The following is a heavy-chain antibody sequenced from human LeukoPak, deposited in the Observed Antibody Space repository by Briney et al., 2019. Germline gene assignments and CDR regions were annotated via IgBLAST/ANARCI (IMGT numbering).Heavy chain of an antibody. CDR1: GYTFTGYY. CDR2: INPNSGGT. J-gene: IGHJ6*02. CDR3: ARANSGYDPVYYFGLDV. Sequence: ASVKVSCKASGYTFTGYYMHGVRQAPGQGLEWMGWINPNSGGTNYAQKFRGRVTMTRDTSISTGYMDLSRLKSDDTAGDYCARANSGYDPVYYFGLDVWGLGNTVTVSS. V-gene: IGHV1-2*02. D-gene: IGHD5-12*01.